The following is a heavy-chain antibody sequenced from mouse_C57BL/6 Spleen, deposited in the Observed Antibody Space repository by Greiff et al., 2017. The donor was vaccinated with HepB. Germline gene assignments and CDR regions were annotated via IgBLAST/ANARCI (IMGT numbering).Heavy chain of an antibody. CDR1: GYTFTSYW. Sequence: QVQLQQPGAELVKPGASVKVSCKASGYTFTSYWMHWVKQRPGQGLEWIGRIHPSDSDTNYNQKFKGKATLTVDKSSSTAYMQLSSLTSEDSAVYYCAIPSNWDDAMDYWVQGTSVTVSS. CDR3: AIPSNWDDAMDY. CDR2: IHPSDSDT. V-gene: IGHV1-74*01. D-gene: IGHD4-1*01. J-gene: IGHJ4*01.